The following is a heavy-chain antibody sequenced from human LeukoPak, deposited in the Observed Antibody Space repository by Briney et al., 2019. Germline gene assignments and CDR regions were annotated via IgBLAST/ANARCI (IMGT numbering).Heavy chain of an antibody. CDR3: VTGDSGDNF. CDR2: LSRSGST. V-gene: IGHV4-4*08. J-gene: IGHJ4*02. D-gene: IGHD6-19*01. Sequence: SETLSLTCTVSDGSSSSSSWNWIRQPPGKGLEWIGELSRSGSTNYIPSLRSRITISVDESNDQFSLKLRSMTAADTAVYYCVTGDSGDNFWGQGTLVTV. CDR1: DGSSSSSS.